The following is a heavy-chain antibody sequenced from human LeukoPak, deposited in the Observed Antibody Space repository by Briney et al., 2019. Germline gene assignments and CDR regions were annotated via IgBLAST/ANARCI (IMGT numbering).Heavy chain of an antibody. D-gene: IGHD1-26*01. CDR1: GFTFSSYA. CDR2: ISYDGSNK. Sequence: GGSLRLSCAASGFTFSSYAMHWVRQAPGKGLEWVAVISYDGSNKYYADSVKGRFTISRDNSKNTLYLQMNSLRAEDTAVYYCARDSEWELLGGYFDYWGQGTLVTVSS. CDR3: ARDSEWELLGGYFDY. J-gene: IGHJ4*02. V-gene: IGHV3-30-3*01.